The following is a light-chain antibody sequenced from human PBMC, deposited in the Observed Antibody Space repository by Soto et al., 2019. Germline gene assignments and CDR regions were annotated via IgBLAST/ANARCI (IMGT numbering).Light chain of an antibody. J-gene: IGKJ2*01. V-gene: IGKV1-9*01. CDR2: AAS. Sequence: DIQLTQSPSFLSASVGDRVTITCRASQGISSYLAWYQQKPGKAPKLLIYAASTLQSGVPSRFSGSGSGTEFTLTISNLQPEDLATYYCQQLNSYPYTFGQGTKLEIK. CDR3: QQLNSYPYT. CDR1: QGISSY.